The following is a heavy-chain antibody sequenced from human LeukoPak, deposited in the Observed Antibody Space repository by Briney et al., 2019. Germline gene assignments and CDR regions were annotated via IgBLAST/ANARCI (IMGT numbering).Heavy chain of an antibody. CDR3: ARGSRQQYYGSGSPQRFDP. V-gene: IGHV3-21*01. J-gene: IGHJ5*02. CDR1: GFTFSSYS. CDR2: ISSSSSYI. D-gene: IGHD3-10*01. Sequence: GGSLRLSCAASGFTFSSYSMNWVRQAPGKGLEWVSSISSSSSYIYYAGSVKGRFTISRDNAKNSLYLQMNSLRAEDTAVYYCARGSRQQYYGSGSPQRFDPWGQGTLVTVSS.